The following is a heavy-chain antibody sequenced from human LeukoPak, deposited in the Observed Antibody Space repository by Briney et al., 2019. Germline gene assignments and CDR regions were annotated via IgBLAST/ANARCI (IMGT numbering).Heavy chain of an antibody. Sequence: PGGSLRLSCAASGFTFSSYWMSWVRQAPGKGLEWVANIKQDGSEKYYVDSVKGRFTISRDNAKNSLYLQMNSLRAEDTAVYYCARLTGGSSGYYSYFDYWGQGTLVTVSS. CDR3: ARLTGGSSGYYSYFDY. J-gene: IGHJ4*02. CDR1: GFTFSSYW. V-gene: IGHV3-7*03. D-gene: IGHD3-22*01. CDR2: IKQDGSEK.